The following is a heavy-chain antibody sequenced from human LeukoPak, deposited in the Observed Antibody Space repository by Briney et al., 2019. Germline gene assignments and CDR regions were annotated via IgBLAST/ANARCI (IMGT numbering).Heavy chain of an antibody. CDR2: INHSGST. Sequence: SSETLSLTCAVYGGSFSGYYWSWIRQPPGKGLEWIGEINHSGSTNYNPSLKSRVTISVDTSKNQFSLKLSSVTAADTAVYYCARSLVRRGNWFDPWGQGTLVTVSS. V-gene: IGHV4-34*01. J-gene: IGHJ5*02. CDR1: GGSFSGYY. CDR3: ARSLVRRGNWFDP. D-gene: IGHD2-2*01.